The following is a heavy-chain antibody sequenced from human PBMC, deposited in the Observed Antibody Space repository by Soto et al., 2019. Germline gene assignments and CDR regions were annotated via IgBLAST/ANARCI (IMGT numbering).Heavy chain of an antibody. D-gene: IGHD3-3*01. CDR1: GFTFSSYG. Sequence: GGSLRLSCAASGFTFSSYGMHWVRQAPGKGLEWVAVISYDGSNKYYADSVKGRFTISRDNSKNTLYLQMNSLRAEDTAVYYCAKKSHPSITIFGVAVSDYYGMDVWGQGTTVTVSS. V-gene: IGHV3-30*18. CDR3: AKKSHPSITIFGVAVSDYYGMDV. J-gene: IGHJ6*02. CDR2: ISYDGSNK.